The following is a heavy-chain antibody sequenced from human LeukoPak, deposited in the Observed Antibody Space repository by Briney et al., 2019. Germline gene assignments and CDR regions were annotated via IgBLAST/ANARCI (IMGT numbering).Heavy chain of an antibody. CDR2: INPNSGGT. D-gene: IGHD3-10*01. V-gene: IGHV1-2*02. CDR3: ARDPSWFGELLTDY. CDR1: GYTFTGYY. Sequence: SVTVSCKASGYTFTGYYMHWVRQAPGQGLEWMGWINPNSGGTNYAQKFQGRVTMTRDTSISTAYMELSRLRSDDTDVYYCARDPSWFGELLTDYWGQGTLVSVSS. J-gene: IGHJ4*02.